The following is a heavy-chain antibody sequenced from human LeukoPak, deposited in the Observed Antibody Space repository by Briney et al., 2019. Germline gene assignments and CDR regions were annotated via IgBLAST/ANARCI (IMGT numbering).Heavy chain of an antibody. D-gene: IGHD3-10*01. CDR3: ARGRKNFYGSGSSDH. V-gene: IGHV4-34*01. CDR2: IIHSGST. CDR1: GGSFSGYY. Sequence: SETLSLTCAVYGGSFSGYYWSWIRIRQPPGKGLDWMGEIIHSGSTNYNPSLKSRLTISVDTSKSQFSLNMSCVTAADTAVYYCARGRKNFYGSGSSDHWGQGTLVTVSS. J-gene: IGHJ4*02.